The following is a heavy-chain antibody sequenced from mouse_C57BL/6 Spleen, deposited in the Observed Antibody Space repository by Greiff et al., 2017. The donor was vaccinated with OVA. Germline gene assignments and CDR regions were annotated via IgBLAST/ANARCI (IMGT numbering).Heavy chain of an antibody. CDR3: ARSWWGGEHWYFDV. D-gene: IGHD1-1*02. CDR1: GYTFTDYY. Sequence: EVQLQQSGPELVKPGASVKISCKASGYTFTDYYMNWVKQSHGKSLEWSGDINPNNGGTSYNQKFKGKATLTVDKSSSTAYMELRSLTSEDSAVYSCARSWWGGEHWYFDVWGTGTTVTVSS. J-gene: IGHJ1*03. CDR2: INPNNGGT. V-gene: IGHV1-26*01.